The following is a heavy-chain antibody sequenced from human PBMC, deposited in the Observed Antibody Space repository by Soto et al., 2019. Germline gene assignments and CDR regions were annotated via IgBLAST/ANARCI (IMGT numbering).Heavy chain of an antibody. CDR1: GFTFSSYS. J-gene: IGHJ6*02. D-gene: IGHD2-2*02. CDR2: ISSSSSYI. CDR3: ARDFNGLSVVPAAIYYYYGMDV. V-gene: IGHV3-21*01. Sequence: PGGSLRLSCAASGFTFSSYSMNWVRQAPGKGLEWVSSISSSSSYIYYADSVKGRFTISRDNAKNSLYLQMNSLRAEDTAVYYCARDFNGLSVVPAAIYYYYGMDVWGQGTTVTVSS.